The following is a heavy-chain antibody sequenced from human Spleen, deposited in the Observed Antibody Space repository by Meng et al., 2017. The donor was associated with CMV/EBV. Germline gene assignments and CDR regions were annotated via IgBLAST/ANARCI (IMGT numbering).Heavy chain of an antibody. CDR3: ARDRGELAY. Sequence: GESLKISCAASGFTFSSYWMSWVRQAPGKGLEWVANIKQDGSEKYYVDSVKGRFTISRDNAKNSLYLQMNSLRAEDTAVYYCARDRGELAYWGQGTLVTVSS. V-gene: IGHV3-7*01. J-gene: IGHJ4*02. CDR1: GFTFSSYW. D-gene: IGHD1-7*01. CDR2: IKQDGSEK.